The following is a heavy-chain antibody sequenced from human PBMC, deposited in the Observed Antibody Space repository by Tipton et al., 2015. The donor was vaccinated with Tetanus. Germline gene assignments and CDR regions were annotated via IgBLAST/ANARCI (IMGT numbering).Heavy chain of an antibody. Sequence: SLRLSCAASGFTFRNYWMHWVRQVPGKGLEWVSGISGSGATTYYEDSVKGRFTISRDNPKNMLYLQMNSLRAEDTAVYYCAKDRAAGGPGASWGQGTLVTVSS. V-gene: IGHV3-23*01. CDR2: ISGSGATT. D-gene: IGHD6-13*01. CDR3: AKDRAAGGPGAS. CDR1: GFTFRNYW. J-gene: IGHJ5*02.